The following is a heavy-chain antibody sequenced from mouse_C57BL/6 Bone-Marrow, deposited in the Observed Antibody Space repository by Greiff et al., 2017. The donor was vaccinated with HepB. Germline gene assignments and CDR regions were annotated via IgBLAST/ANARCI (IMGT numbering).Heavy chain of an antibody. V-gene: IGHV6-3*01. CDR1: GFTFSNYW. J-gene: IGHJ3*01. CDR3: TGPSPFAY. CDR2: IRLKSDNYAT. Sequence: DVQLVESGGGLVQPGGSMKLSCVASGFTFSNYWMNWVRQSPEKGLEWVAQIRLKSDNYATHYAESVKGRFTISRDDSKSSVYLQMNNLRAEDTGIYYCTGPSPFAYWGQGTLVTVSA.